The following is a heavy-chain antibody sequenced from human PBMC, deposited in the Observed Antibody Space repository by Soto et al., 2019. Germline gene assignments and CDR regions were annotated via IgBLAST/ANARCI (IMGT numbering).Heavy chain of an antibody. D-gene: IGHD2-2*01. CDR2: ISYDGSNK. V-gene: IGHV3-30*18. Sequence: PGGSLRLSCAASGFTFSSYGMHWVRQAPGKGLEWVAVISYDGSNKYYADSVKGRFTISRDNSKNTLYLQMNSLRAEDTAVYYCAKSLGYCSSTSCWGYYGMDVWGQGTTVTVSS. CDR3: AKSLGYCSSTSCWGYYGMDV. J-gene: IGHJ6*02. CDR1: GFTFSSYG.